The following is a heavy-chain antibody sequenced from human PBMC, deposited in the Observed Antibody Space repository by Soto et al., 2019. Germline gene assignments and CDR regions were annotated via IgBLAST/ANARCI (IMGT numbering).Heavy chain of an antibody. CDR1: GGTFSSYT. J-gene: IGHJ3*02. CDR2: IIPILGIA. Sequence: QVQLVQSGAEVKKPGSSVKVSCKASGGTFSSYTISWVRQAPGQGLEWMGRIIPILGIANYAQKFQGRVTITADKSTSTAYMELSSLRSEDTAVYYCARDRWGDGNGFAFDIWGQGTMVTVSS. D-gene: IGHD1-1*01. CDR3: ARDRWGDGNGFAFDI. V-gene: IGHV1-69*08.